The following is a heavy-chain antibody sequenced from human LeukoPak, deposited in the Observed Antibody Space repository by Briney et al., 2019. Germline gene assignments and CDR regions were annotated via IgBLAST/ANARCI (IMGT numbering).Heavy chain of an antibody. CDR3: ARGGILRFLEWHDAFDI. D-gene: IGHD3-3*01. Sequence: GGSLRLSCAASGFTFSSYAMHWVRQAPGKGLEYVSAISSNGGSTYYANSVKGRFTISRDNSKNTLYLQMGSLRAEDMAVYYCARGGILRFLEWHDAFDIWGQGTMVTVSS. V-gene: IGHV3-64*01. CDR2: ISSNGGST. J-gene: IGHJ3*02. CDR1: GFTFSSYA.